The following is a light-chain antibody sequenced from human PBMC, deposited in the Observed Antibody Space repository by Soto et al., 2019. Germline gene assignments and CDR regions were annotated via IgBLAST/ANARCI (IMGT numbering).Light chain of an antibody. CDR2: EAS. CDR3: QNDNSAPYA. V-gene: IGKV1-27*01. CDR1: QGISNY. Sequence: DIQMTQSPSSLSASVGDRVTITCRASQGISNYVAWYQQKPGKVPTLLIYEASTLQSGVPSRFSGRGSGTDFTLTISSLQPEDVATYFCQNDNSAPYAFGQGTKLEIK. J-gene: IGKJ2*01.